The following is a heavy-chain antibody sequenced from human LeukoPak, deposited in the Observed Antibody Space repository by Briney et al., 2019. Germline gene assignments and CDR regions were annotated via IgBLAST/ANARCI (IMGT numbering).Heavy chain of an antibody. CDR3: ASPPGGNSFHFQH. V-gene: IGHV3-48*03. CDR1: GFTFSSYE. J-gene: IGHJ1*01. D-gene: IGHD4-23*01. CDR2: ISSSGSTI. Sequence: GGSLRLSCAASGFTFSSYEMNWVRQAPGKGLEWVSYISSSGSTIYYADSVKGRFAISRDNAKNSLYLQMNSLRAEDTAVYYCASPPGGNSFHFQHWGQGTLVTVSS.